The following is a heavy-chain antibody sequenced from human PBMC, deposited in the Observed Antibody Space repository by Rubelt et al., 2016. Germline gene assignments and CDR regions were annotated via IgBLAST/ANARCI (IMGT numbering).Heavy chain of an antibody. CDR2: VNTDGSRT. CDR3: AVALAAPAFDV. J-gene: IGHJ3*01. CDR1: GFTFSDHC. Sequence: GGSLRLSCAASGFTFSDHCMSWVRQVPGNGLVWVSRVNTDGSRTDYADSAKGRFTFSRDNAKTTLYLQMNSLRAEDTAVYCGAVALAAPAFDVWGQGTMVTVSS. V-gene: IGHV3-74*01.